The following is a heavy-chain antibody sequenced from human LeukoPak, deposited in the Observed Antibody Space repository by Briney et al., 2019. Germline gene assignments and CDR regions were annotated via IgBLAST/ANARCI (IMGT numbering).Heavy chain of an antibody. CDR3: ARRVGAVAGTHFDY. Sequence: SETLSLTCSVSGYFITSGFYWGWIRQPPGKGLEWIGSIHHSGSTYYNPSLKSRVTISVDTAKNQFSVKLSSVTAADTAVYYCARRVGAVAGTHFDYWGQGTLVTVSS. V-gene: IGHV4-38-2*02. CDR2: IHHSGST. CDR1: GYFITSGFY. D-gene: IGHD6-19*01. J-gene: IGHJ4*02.